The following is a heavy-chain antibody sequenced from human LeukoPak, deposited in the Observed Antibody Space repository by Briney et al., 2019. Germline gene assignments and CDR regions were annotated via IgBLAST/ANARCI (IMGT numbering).Heavy chain of an antibody. J-gene: IGHJ4*02. CDR3: AKDARGQQLARGDYYFDY. CDR1: GFTFSSYA. CDR2: ISGSGGST. D-gene: IGHD6-13*01. Sequence: LGGSLRLSCAASGFTFSSYAMSWVGQAPGEGLEWVSAISGSGGSTYYADSVKGRFTISRDNSKNTLYLQMNSLRAEDTAVYYCAKDARGQQLARGDYYFDYWGQGTLVTVSS. V-gene: IGHV3-23*01.